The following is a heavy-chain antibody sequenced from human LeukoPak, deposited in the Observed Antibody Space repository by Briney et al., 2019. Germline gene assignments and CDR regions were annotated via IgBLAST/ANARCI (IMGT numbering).Heavy chain of an antibody. V-gene: IGHV3-30-3*01. J-gene: IGHJ4*02. CDR3: ARAYSSGWYLRQNYFDY. CDR1: GFTFSSYA. CDR2: ISYDGSNK. Sequence: GGSLRLSCAASGFTFSSYAMRWVRQTPGKGLEWVAVISYDGSNKYYADSVKGRFTISRDNSKNTLYLQTNSLRAEDTAVYYCARAYSSGWYLRQNYFDYWGQGTLVTVSS. D-gene: IGHD6-19*01.